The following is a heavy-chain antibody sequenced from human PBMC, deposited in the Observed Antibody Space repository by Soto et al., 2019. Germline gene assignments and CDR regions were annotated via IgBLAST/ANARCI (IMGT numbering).Heavy chain of an antibody. CDR1: GYTFTSYY. CDR2: INPSGGST. V-gene: IGHV1-46*01. D-gene: IGHD2-15*01. J-gene: IGHJ6*02. Sequence: ASVKVSCKASGYTFTSYYMHSVRQTPVQGLEWRGIINPSGGSTSYAQKFQGRVTTTSDTTTSTVDIEPCSLRSEDPAVYYCAREGKLILPFRNFHGMDVWGQGDTVTVS. CDR3: AREGKLILPFRNFHGMDV.